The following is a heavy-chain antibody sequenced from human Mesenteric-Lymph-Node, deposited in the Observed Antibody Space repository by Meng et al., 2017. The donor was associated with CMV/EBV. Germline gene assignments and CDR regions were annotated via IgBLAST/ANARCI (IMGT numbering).Heavy chain of an antibody. V-gene: IGHV3-30*04. CDR1: GFTFSSYA. CDR2: ISYDGSNK. CDR3: ARGSTWLVPAAIYY. D-gene: IGHD2-2*01. J-gene: IGHJ4*02. Sequence: GESLKISCAAPGFTFSSYAMHWVRQAPGKGLEWVAVISYDGSNKYYADSVKGRFTISRDNSKNTLYLQMNSLRAEDTAMYYCARGSTWLVPAAIYYWGQGTLVTVSS.